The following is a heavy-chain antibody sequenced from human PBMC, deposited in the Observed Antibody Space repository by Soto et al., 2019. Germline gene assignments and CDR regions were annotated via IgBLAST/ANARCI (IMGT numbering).Heavy chain of an antibody. CDR1: GGSISSSSYY. J-gene: IGHJ3*02. D-gene: IGHD2-15*01. V-gene: IGHV4-39*01. CDR3: ASLLRRVHANAFDI. Sequence: QLQLQESGPGLVKPSETLSLTCTVSGGSISSSSYYWGWIRQPPGKGLEWIGSIYYSGSTYYNPSLKSRVTISVDTSKNQFSLKLSSVTAADTAVYYCASLLRRVHANAFDIWGQGTMVTVSS. CDR2: IYYSGST.